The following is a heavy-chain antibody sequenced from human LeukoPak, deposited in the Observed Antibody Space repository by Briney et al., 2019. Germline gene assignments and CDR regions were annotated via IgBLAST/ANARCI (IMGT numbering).Heavy chain of an antibody. J-gene: IGHJ4*02. CDR3: ARGIHPGKLYYDSSRYDY. CDR2: XXXXSGGT. CDR1: GYTFTGYY. D-gene: IGHD3-22*01. Sequence: ASVKVSCKASGYTFTGYYMHWVRQAPGQGLXXXXXXXXXSGGTNYAQKFQGRVTMTRDTSISTAYMELSRLRSDDTAVYYCARGIHPGKLYYDSSRYDYWGQGTLVTVSS. V-gene: IGHV1-2*02.